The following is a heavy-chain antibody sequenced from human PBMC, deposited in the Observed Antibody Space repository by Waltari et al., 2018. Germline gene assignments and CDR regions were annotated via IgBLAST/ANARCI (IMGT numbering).Heavy chain of an antibody. J-gene: IGHJ4*02. CDR2: INPNSGDT. D-gene: IGHD4-17*01. CDR3: ARDLGSDYGNRDY. CDR1: GYTFTGSY. Sequence: QVHLVQSGAEVQKPGASVTVSCTASGYTFTGSYIQWVRRGPGQGLEWMGRINPNSGDTNYAQKFQGRVTLTRDTSINTAYMELSSLKSDDTAVYYCARDLGSDYGNRDYWGQGTLVTVPS. V-gene: IGHV1-2*06.